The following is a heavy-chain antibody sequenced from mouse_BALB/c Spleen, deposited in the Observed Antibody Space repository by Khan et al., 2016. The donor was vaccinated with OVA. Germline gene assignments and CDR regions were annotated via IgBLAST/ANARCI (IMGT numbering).Heavy chain of an antibody. V-gene: IGHV1-31*01. Sequence: VQLQQPGPELVKPGASMKISCKASGYSFTDYTMNWVKQSHGNNLEWIGLINPYNAVTNYNQTFKGKATLNVDKSSNTAYMELLSLTSEGSAVYYCARSGYAGFAYWGQGTLVTVSA. CDR3: ARSGYAGFAY. CDR2: INPYNAVT. CDR1: GYSFTDYT. J-gene: IGHJ3*01. D-gene: IGHD1-3*01.